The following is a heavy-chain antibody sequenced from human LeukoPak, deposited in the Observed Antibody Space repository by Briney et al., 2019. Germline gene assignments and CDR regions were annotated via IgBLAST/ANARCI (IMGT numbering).Heavy chain of an antibody. Sequence: GGSLRLSCAASGFDFSSYSMNWVRQAPGKGLEWVSYISSSSSTIYYADSVKGRFTISRDNAKNSLYLQMNSLRAEDTALCYCAKGDPDYYDSSGYHAFDIWGQGTMVTVSS. J-gene: IGHJ3*02. CDR3: AKGDPDYYDSSGYHAFDI. CDR2: ISSSSSTI. CDR1: GFDFSSYS. D-gene: IGHD3-22*01. V-gene: IGHV3-48*04.